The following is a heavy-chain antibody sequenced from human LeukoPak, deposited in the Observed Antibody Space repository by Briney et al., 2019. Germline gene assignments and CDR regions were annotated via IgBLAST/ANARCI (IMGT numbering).Heavy chain of an antibody. CDR1: GGSISSGDYY. J-gene: IGHJ4*02. CDR2: IYYTGST. CDR3: ARAMGLRPFDF. D-gene: IGHD2-15*01. V-gene: IGHV4-30-4*01. Sequence: PSQTLSLTCSVSGGSISSGDYYWTWIRQPPGKGLEWIGYIYYTGSTYYNASLKSRVTISSDTSMNPFSLKLRSVTAADTAVYFCARAMGLRPFDFWGQGTLVTVSS.